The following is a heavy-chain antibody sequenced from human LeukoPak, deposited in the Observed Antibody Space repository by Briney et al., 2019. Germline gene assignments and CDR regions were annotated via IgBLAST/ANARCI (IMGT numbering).Heavy chain of an antibody. CDR3: ARDYYGSGSYYYYYYYGMDV. CDR2: ISSSSSYI. Sequence: GGSLRLSCAASGFTFSSYSMNWVRQAPGKGLEWVSSISSSSSYIYYADSVKGRFTISRDNAKNSLYLQMNSLRAEDTAVYYCARDYYGSGSYYYYYYYGMDVWAKGPRSPSP. D-gene: IGHD3-10*01. CDR1: GFTFSSYS. V-gene: IGHV3-21*01. J-gene: IGHJ6*02.